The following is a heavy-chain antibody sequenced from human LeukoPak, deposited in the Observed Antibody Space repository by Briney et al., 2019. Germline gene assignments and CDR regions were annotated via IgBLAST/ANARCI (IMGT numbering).Heavy chain of an antibody. V-gene: IGHV3-7*01. CDR2: IKQDGSDK. CDR1: GFTLSSNW. Sequence: GGSLRLSCAASGFTLSSNWMSWVRQAPGKGLEWVANIKQDGSDKYYVDSVKGRFTISRDNAKNSLYLQMNSLRAEDTAVYYCARVDYGDYGWFDPWGQGTLVTVSS. CDR3: ARVDYGDYGWFDP. J-gene: IGHJ5*02. D-gene: IGHD4-17*01.